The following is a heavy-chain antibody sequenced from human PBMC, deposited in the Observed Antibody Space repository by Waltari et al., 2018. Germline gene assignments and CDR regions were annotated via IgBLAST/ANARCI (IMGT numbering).Heavy chain of an antibody. Sequence: QLQLQESGPGLVKPSGPLSLTCAVFGDSMSSPYWWRWVRQSPGKGLDWIGQVRRDGRTNYHPSFASRVTVSVDASNNEFSLKVTSATAADTAVYYCARDSGRGLYLESWGPGTLVTVSP. CDR2: VRRDGRT. J-gene: IGHJ4*02. V-gene: IGHV4-4*02. D-gene: IGHD2-15*01. CDR1: GDSMSSPYW. CDR3: ARDSGRGLYLES.